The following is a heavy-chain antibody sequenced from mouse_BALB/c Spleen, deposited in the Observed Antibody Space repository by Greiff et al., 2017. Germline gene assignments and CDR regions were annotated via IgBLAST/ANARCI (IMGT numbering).Heavy chain of an antibody. D-gene: IGHD2-4*01. J-gene: IGHJ4*01. Sequence: EVKLVESGGGLVKPGGSLKLSCAASGFTFSSYAMSWVRQSPEKRLEWVAEISSGGSYTYYPDTVTGRFTISRDNAKNTLYLEMSSLRSEDTAMYYCARVITTRGVYAMDYWGQGTSVTVSS. CDR2: ISSGGSYT. CDR1: GFTFSSYA. CDR3: ARVITTRGVYAMDY. V-gene: IGHV5-9-4*01.